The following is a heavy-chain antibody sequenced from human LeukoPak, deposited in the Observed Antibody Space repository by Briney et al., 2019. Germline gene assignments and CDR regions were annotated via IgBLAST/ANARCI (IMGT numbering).Heavy chain of an antibody. CDR2: ISGSGGST. Sequence: GGSLRLSCAASGFIVSGNYMTWVRQAPGKGLEWVSAISGSGGSTYYADSVKGRFTISRDNSKNTLYLQMNSLRAEGTAVYYCAKVLGYSNYVSGYWGQGTLVTVSS. J-gene: IGHJ4*02. CDR3: AKVLGYSNYVSGY. D-gene: IGHD4-11*01. CDR1: GFIVSGNY. V-gene: IGHV3-23*01.